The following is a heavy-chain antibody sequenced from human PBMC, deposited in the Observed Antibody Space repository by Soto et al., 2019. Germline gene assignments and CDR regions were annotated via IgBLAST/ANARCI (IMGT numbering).Heavy chain of an antibody. D-gene: IGHD3-3*01. CDR2: FWYDASDK. J-gene: IGHJ4*02. Sequence: QVQVVESGGGVVPPGGSLRLSCVVSGFTFTSYSMHWVRQAPGKGLEWVATFWYDASDKAYADSVEGRFTISRNPSRSTLFLQMDSLRADDTAVYYCAKHSYYDFWPVHYYYLDFWGQGTLVTVSS. CDR3: AKHSYYDFWPVHYYYLDF. CDR1: GFTFTSYS. V-gene: IGHV3-33*06.